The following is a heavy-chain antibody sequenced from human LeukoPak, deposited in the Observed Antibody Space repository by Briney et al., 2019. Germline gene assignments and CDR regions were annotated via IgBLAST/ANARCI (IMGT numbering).Heavy chain of an antibody. CDR3: AKSGLPSGSCQASSDY. V-gene: IGHV3-23*01. CDR1: GFTFSSYA. Sequence: GGSLRLSCAASGFTFSSYAMSWVRQAPGKGLEWVSGISGGGVSTYYADSVKGRFTISRDNSKNTLYLQMNSLRAEDTAVYYCAKSGLPSGSCQASSDYWGQGTLVTVSS. CDR2: ISGGGVST. J-gene: IGHJ4*02. D-gene: IGHD1-26*01.